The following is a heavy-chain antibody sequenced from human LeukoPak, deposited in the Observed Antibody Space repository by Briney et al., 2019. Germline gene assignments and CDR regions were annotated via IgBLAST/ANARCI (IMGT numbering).Heavy chain of an antibody. V-gene: IGHV3-30*02. CDR2: IRYDGSNK. D-gene: IGHD2-15*01. Sequence: GGSLRLSCAGSGFTFSSYGMHWVRQAPGKGLEWVAFIRYDGSNKYYADSVKGRFTISRDNSKNTLYLQMNSLKTEDTAVYYCTRTKRGYCSGGSCYSYYYYYLDVWGKGTTVTVSS. CDR3: TRTKRGYCSGGSCYSYYYYYLDV. J-gene: IGHJ6*03. CDR1: GFTFSSYG.